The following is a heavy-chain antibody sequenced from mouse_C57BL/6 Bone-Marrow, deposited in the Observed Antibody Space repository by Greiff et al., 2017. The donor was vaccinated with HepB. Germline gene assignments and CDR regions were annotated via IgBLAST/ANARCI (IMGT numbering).Heavy chain of an antibody. Sequence: VQLQQSGAELVRPGTSVKVSCKASGYAFTNYLIEWVKQRPGQGLEWIGVINPGSGGTNYNEKFKGKATLTADKSSSTAYMQLSSLTSEDSAVYFCARDDYDAMDYWGQETSVTVSS. CDR1: GYAFTNYL. CDR2: INPGSGGT. V-gene: IGHV1-54*01. CDR3: ARDDYDAMDY. J-gene: IGHJ4*01.